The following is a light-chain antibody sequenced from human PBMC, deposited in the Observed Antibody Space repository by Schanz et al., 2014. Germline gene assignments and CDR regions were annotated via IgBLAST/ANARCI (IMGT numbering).Light chain of an antibody. CDR3: LLSYSGARRV. Sequence: QAVVTQEPSLTVSPGGTVTLTCVSTGTVSGGHYPYWFQQKPGQAPRTLIYDTSNKHSWTPARFSGSLLGGKAALTLSGAQPEDEAEYYCLLSYSGARRVFGGGTKLTVL. CDR2: DTS. CDR1: GTVSGGHY. V-gene: IGLV7-46*01. J-gene: IGLJ3*02.